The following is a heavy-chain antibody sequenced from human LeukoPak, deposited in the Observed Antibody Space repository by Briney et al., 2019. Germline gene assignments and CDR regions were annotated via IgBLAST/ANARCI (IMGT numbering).Heavy chain of an antibody. V-gene: IGHV3-15*01. CDR1: GFTFNNYA. D-gene: IGHD3-22*01. J-gene: IGHJ1*01. CDR3: TTVPRYYYDSSGYKEYFQH. Sequence: GGSLRLSCAASGFTFNNYAMTWVRQAPGKGLEWVGRIKSKTDGGTTDYAAPVKGRFTISRDDSKNRLYLQMNSLKTEDTAVYYCTTVPRYYYDSSGYKEYFQHWGQGTLVTVSS. CDR2: IKSKTDGGTT.